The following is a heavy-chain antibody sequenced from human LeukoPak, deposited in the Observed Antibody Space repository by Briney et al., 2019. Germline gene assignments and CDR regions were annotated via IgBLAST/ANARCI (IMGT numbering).Heavy chain of an antibody. J-gene: IGHJ4*02. V-gene: IGHV3-7*01. CDR2: IKQDGSEK. CDR3: AREEVAFDY. Sequence: GGSLRLSCAASGLTFSSYWMSWVRQAPGKGLEWVANIKQDGSEKYYADSVKGRFTISRDNAKNSLYLQMNSLRAEDAAVYYCAREEVAFDYWGQGTLVSVSS. D-gene: IGHD2-15*01. CDR1: GLTFSSYW.